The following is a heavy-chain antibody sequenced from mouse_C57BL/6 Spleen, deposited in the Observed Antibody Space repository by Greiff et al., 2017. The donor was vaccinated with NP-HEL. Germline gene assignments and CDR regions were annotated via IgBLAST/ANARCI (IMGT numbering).Heavy chain of an antibody. J-gene: IGHJ3*01. Sequence: EVQLQQSGAELVGPGASVKLSCTASGFNIKDYYMHWVKQRPEQGLEWIGRIDPEDGDTEYAPKFQGKATMTADTSSNTAYLQLSSLTSEDTAVYYCTTPRSNFVWAYWGQGTLVTVSA. V-gene: IGHV14-1*01. CDR1: GFNIKDYY. D-gene: IGHD2-5*01. CDR2: IDPEDGDT. CDR3: TTPRSNFVWAY.